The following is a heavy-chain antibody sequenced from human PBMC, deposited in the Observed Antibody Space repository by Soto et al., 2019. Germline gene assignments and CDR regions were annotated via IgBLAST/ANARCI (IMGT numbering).Heavy chain of an antibody. CDR3: ARIGDILTGYAFDY. D-gene: IGHD3-9*01. V-gene: IGHV4-59*01. J-gene: IGHJ4*02. CDR2: IYYSGST. Sequence: QVQLQESGPGLVKPSETLSLTCTVSGGSLSRYYWSWIRQPPGKGLEWIGYIYYSGSTNYNPSLKSRVTISVDTSKNHSSLKLSSMTAADTAVYYCARIGDILTGYAFDYWGQGTLVTVSS. CDR1: GGSLSRYY.